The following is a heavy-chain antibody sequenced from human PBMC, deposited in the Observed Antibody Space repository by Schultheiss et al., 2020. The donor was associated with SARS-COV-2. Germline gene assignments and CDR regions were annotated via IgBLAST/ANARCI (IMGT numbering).Heavy chain of an antibody. CDR1: GFTFSNSD. CDR2: IGTAGDP. J-gene: IGHJ5*02. V-gene: IGHV3-13*05. CDR3: AREAVYSRGSRGDWFDP. D-gene: IGHD1-26*01. Sequence: GGSLRLSCAASGFTFSNSDMNWVRQAPGKGLEWVSAIGTAGDPYYPGSVKGRFTVSRDNAKNSLYLQMSSLRVDDTAVYFCAREAVYSRGSRGDWFDPWGQGTLVTVSS.